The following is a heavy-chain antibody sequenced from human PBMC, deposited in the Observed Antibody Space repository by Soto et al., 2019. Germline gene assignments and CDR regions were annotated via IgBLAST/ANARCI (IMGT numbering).Heavy chain of an antibody. D-gene: IGHD2-15*01. V-gene: IGHV1-69*06. CDR3: ARGPATVYNWFDP. Sequence: SVKVSCKASGGTFSSYAISWVRKAPGQGLEWMGGIIPIFGTANYAQKFQGRVTITADKSTSTAYMELSSLRSEDTAVYYCARGPATVYNWFDPWGQGTLVTVSS. CDR2: IIPIFGTA. CDR1: GGTFSSYA. J-gene: IGHJ5*02.